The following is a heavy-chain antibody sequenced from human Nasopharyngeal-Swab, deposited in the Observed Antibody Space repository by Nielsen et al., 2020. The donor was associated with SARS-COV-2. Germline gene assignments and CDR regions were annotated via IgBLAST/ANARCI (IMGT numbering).Heavy chain of an antibody. J-gene: IGHJ3*02. Sequence: SVKVSCKASGFTFTSSAVQWVRQARGQRLEWIGWIVVGSGNTNYAQKFQERVTITRDMSTSTAYMELSSLRSEDTAVYYCAAVYCSSTSCHDAFDIWGQGTMVTVPS. D-gene: IGHD2-2*01. CDR1: GFTFTSSA. V-gene: IGHV1-58*01. CDR2: IVVGSGNT. CDR3: AAVYCSSTSCHDAFDI.